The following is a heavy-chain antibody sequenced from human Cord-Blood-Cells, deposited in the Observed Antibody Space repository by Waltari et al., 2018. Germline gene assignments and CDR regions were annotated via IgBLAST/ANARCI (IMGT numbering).Heavy chain of an antibody. D-gene: IGHD7-27*01. V-gene: IGHV4-34*01. CDR1: GGSFSGYY. J-gene: IGHJ3*02. CDR3: ARWNWGSGAFDI. Sequence: QVQLQQWGAGLLKPSETLSLPCAVYGGSFSGYYWSWTRQPPGKGLEWIGEINHSGSTNYNPSLKSRVTISVDTSKNQFSLKLSSVTAADTAVYYCARWNWGSGAFDIWGQGTMVTVSS. CDR2: INHSGST.